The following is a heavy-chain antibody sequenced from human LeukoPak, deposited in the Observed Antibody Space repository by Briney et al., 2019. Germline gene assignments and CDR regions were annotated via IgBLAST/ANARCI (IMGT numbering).Heavy chain of an antibody. CDR3: ARERENYDSSGYFPLFDY. Sequence: PSQTLSLTCTVSGGSISSGDYYWRWLRQPPGKGLQGIGYIYYSGSTYYNPSLKSRVTISVDTSKNQFSLKLSSVTAADTAVYYCARERENYDSSGYFPLFDYWGQGTLVTVSS. CDR1: GGSISSGDYY. D-gene: IGHD3-22*01. J-gene: IGHJ4*02. CDR2: IYYSGST. V-gene: IGHV4-30-4*08.